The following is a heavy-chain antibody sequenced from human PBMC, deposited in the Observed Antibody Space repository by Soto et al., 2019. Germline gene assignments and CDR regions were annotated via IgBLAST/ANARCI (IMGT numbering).Heavy chain of an antibody. J-gene: IGHJ5*02. D-gene: IGHD3-10*01. CDR1: GGTFSSYT. CDR2: IIPILGIA. CDR3: ARDPQYYYGSGSYSTNWFDP. V-gene: IGHV1-69*04. Sequence: SVKVSCKASGGTFSSYTISWVRQAPGQGLEWMGRIIPILGIANYAQKFQGRVTITADKSTSTAYMELSSLRSEDTAVYYCARDPQYYYGSGSYSTNWFDPWGQGTLVTVSS.